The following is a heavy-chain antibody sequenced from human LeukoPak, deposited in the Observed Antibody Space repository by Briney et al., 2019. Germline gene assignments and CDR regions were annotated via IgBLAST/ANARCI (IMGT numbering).Heavy chain of an antibody. CDR3: ARFRSYYYGSGSYYTGPPTPLYGMDV. D-gene: IGHD3-10*01. CDR2: ISSSASSL. V-gene: IGHV3-48*03. CDR1: VITFSSYE. J-gene: IGHJ6*02. Sequence: GGPLRLSCAATVITFSSYERNLVHQPPRRKLKYVLYISSSASSLYYADSVKGRFTISRDNAKNSLYLQMTSLRAEDTAVYYCARFRSYYYGSGSYYTGPPTPLYGMDVWGQGTTVTVSS.